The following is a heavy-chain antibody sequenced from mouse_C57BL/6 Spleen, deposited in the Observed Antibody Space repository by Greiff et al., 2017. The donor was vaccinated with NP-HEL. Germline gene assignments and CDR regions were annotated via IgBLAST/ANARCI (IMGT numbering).Heavy chain of an antibody. CDR2: IYPGDGDT. J-gene: IGHJ3*01. Sequence: QVQLQQSGPELVKPGASVKISCKASGYAFSSSWMNWVKQRPGKGLEWIGGIYPGDGDTNYNGKFKGKATLTADKSSSTAYMQLSSLTSEDSAVYFCAREGAAQAQPSFAYWGQGTLVTVSA. D-gene: IGHD3-2*02. V-gene: IGHV1-82*01. CDR3: AREGAAQAQPSFAY. CDR1: GYAFSSSW.